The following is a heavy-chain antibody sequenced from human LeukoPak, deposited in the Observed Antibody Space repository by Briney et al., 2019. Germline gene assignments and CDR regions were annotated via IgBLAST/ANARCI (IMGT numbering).Heavy chain of an antibody. CDR1: GYTFTSYD. Sequence: ASVKVSCKASGYTFTSYDINWVRQATGQGLEWMGWMNPNSGNTGYAQKFQGRVTITRDTSASTAYMELSSLRSEDMAVYYCAREGSGYPANDAFDIWGQGTMVTVSS. CDR2: MNPNSGNT. J-gene: IGHJ3*02. CDR3: AREGSGYPANDAFDI. V-gene: IGHV1-8*01. D-gene: IGHD3-22*01.